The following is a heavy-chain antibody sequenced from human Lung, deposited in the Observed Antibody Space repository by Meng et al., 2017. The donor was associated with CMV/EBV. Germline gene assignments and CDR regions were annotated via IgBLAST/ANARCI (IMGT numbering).Heavy chain of an antibody. CDR1: GFTFSSYS. D-gene: IGHD4-17*01. CDR2: VYYAGST. Sequence: GSLSLSCAASGFTFSSYSMNWVRQAPGKGLEWIGYVYYAGSTNYNPSLESRVTISVNTSKNQFSLKLTSVTAADTAKYYCARFATTVLTTWGPGTLVTVSS. V-gene: IGHV4-59*01. J-gene: IGHJ4*02. CDR3: ARFATTVLTT.